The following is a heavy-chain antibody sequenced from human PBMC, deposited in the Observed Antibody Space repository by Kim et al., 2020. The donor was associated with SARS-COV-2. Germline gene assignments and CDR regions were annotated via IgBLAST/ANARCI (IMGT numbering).Heavy chain of an antibody. D-gene: IGHD5-12*01. J-gene: IGHJ3*02. CDR3: ARVDPTTGADAFDI. Sequence: TPSLKSRVTISVDTSKNQFSLKLSSVTAADTAVYYCARVDPTTGADAFDIWGQGTMVTVSS. V-gene: IGHV4-59*01.